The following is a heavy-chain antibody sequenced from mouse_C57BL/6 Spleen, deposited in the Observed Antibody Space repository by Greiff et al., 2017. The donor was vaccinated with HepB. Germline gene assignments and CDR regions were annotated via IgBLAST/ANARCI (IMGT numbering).Heavy chain of an antibody. CDR2: IWSGGST. Sequence: QVHVKQSGPGLVQPSQSLSITCTVSGFSLTSYGVHWVRQSPGKGLEWLGVIWSGGSTDYNAAFISRLSISKDNSKSQVFFKMNSLQADDTAIYYCAREGDYDYPYFDYWGQGTTLTVSS. D-gene: IGHD2-4*01. CDR1: GFSLTSYG. CDR3: AREGDYDYPYFDY. V-gene: IGHV2-2*01. J-gene: IGHJ2*01.